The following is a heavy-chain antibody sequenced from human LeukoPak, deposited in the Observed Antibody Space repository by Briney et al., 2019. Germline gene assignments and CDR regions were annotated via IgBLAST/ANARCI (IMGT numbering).Heavy chain of an antibody. J-gene: IGHJ4*02. V-gene: IGHV3-73*01. D-gene: IGHD1-26*01. CDR1: GFTFSGSA. CDR3: TRHRGGSYYGDY. Sequence: GGSLKLSCAASGFTFSGSAMHWVRQASGKGLEWVGRIRSKANSYATAYAASVKGRFTISRDDSKNTAYLQMNSLKTEDTAVYYCTRHRGGSYYGDYWGQGTLVTVSS. CDR2: IRSKANSYAT.